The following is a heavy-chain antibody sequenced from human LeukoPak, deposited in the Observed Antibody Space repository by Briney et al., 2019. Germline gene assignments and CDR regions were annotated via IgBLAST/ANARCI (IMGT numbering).Heavy chain of an antibody. D-gene: IGHD1-1*01. CDR1: GYTFTSYD. V-gene: IGHV1-18*01. CDR2: ISAYNGNT. Sequence: ASVKVSCKASGYTFTSYDINWVRQATGQGLEWMGWISAYNGNTNYAQKLQGRVTMTTDTSTSTAYMELRSLRSDDTAVYYCARVSLGAARTSYYYYYMDVWGKGTTVTVSS. CDR3: ARVSLGAARTSYYYYYMDV. J-gene: IGHJ6*03.